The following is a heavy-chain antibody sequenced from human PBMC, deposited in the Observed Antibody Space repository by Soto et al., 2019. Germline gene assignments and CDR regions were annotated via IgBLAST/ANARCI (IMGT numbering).Heavy chain of an antibody. V-gene: IGHV4-39*01. J-gene: IGHJ2*01. CDR3: ASSSIAFLSHAEVGIRDSVPVSAFLLSRSSDL. D-gene: IGHD6-6*01. Sequence: QPPGKGLEWSGSIYYSGSTYYNPSLKSRVTISGDTSKNQFSLKLSSVTAADTAVYYCASSSIAFLSHAEVGIRDSVPVSAFLLSRSSDL. CDR2: IYYSGST.